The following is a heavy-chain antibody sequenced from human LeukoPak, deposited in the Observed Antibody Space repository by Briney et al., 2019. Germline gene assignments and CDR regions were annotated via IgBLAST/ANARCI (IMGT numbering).Heavy chain of an antibody. J-gene: IGHJ4*02. Sequence: GGSLRLSCAASGFTFSSYGMHWVRQAPGKGLERVAVLWDDASNEYYADSVRGRFTISRDNSKNTLYLQMNSLRAEDTAVYYCARDYPAPDYWGQGTLVTVSS. CDR1: GFTFSSYG. CDR2: LWDDASNE. CDR3: ARDYPAPDY. V-gene: IGHV3-33*01.